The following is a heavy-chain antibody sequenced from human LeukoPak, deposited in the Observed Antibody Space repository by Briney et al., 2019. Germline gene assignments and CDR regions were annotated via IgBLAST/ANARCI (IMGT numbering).Heavy chain of an antibody. D-gene: IGHD6-13*01. CDR1: GGSISSYY. CDR3: ATGIAAAGDDAFDI. J-gene: IGHJ3*02. CDR2: IYYSGST. Sequence: SETLSLTCTVSGGSISSYYWSWIRQPPGKGLEWIGYIYYSGSTNYNPSLKSRVTISVDTSKNQFSLKLSSVTAADTAVYYCATGIAAAGDDAFDIWGQGTMVTVSS. V-gene: IGHV4-59*08.